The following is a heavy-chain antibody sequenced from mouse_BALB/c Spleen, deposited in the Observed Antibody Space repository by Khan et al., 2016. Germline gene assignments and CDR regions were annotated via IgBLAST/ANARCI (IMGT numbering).Heavy chain of an antibody. D-gene: IGHD2-4*01. J-gene: IGHJ2*01. V-gene: IGHV1-62-2*01. Sequence: QVQLQQSGAELVKPGASVKLSCKASGYTFTEYIIHWVKQRSGQGLKWIGWFYPGSGSIKYNEKFKDKATLTADKSSSTVYMELSRLTSEDSAVYFCARHEGRTMITTVYFDYWGQGTTLTVSS. CDR3: ARHEGRTMITTVYFDY. CDR2: FYPGSGSI. CDR1: GYTFTEYI.